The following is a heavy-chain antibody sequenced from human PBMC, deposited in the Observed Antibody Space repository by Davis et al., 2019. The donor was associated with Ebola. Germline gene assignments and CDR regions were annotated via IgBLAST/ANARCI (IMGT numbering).Heavy chain of an antibody. D-gene: IGHD6-19*01. CDR3: AKDMAGMYYFYYMDV. V-gene: IGHV3-23*01. J-gene: IGHJ6*03. CDR2: ISGSGGRT. Sequence: GESLKISCAASGFTLSNYGMNWVRQAPGKGLEWVSGISGSGGRTTYADSVKGRFTISRDNFKKTLYLQMNSLRAEDTAIYYCAKDMAGMYYFYYMDVWGKGTTVIVS. CDR1: GFTLSNYG.